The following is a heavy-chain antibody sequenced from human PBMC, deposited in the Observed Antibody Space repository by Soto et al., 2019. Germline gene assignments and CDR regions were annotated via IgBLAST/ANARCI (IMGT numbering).Heavy chain of an antibody. D-gene: IGHD4-17*01. J-gene: IGHJ6*01. V-gene: IGHV3-30*18. Sequence: QVQLVESGGGEVQPGRSLTISCAASGFTFSTYGMHWVRQTPGKGLEWVAVISYDGTNKFYSDSVKGRFTISRDNFKKPLALQMHSLRAGDTAVYSCAKDLQSYGDYDYYCYGMDVWGLGARVTVSS. CDR2: ISYDGTNK. CDR1: GFTFSTYG. CDR3: AKDLQSYGDYDYYCYGMDV.